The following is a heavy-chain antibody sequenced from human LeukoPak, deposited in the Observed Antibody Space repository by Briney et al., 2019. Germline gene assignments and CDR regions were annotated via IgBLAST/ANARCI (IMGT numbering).Heavy chain of an antibody. CDR2: INPNSGGT. CDR3: ARDGEFGTGSYYRGCFDY. CDR1: GYTFTGYY. Sequence: ASVKVSCKASGYTFTGYYMHWVRQAPGQGLEWMGWINPNSGGTNYAQKFQGRVTMTRDTSISTAYMDLDNLRSDDTAVYYCARDGEFGTGSYYRGCFDYWGQGNLVTVSS. J-gene: IGHJ4*02. V-gene: IGHV1-2*02. D-gene: IGHD3-10*01.